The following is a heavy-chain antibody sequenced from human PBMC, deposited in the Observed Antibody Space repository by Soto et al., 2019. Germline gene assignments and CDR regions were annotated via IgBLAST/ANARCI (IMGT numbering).Heavy chain of an antibody. CDR2: FDPEDGET. Sequence: ASVKVSCKVSGYTLTELSMHWVRQAPGKGLEWMGGFDPEDGETIYAQKFQGRVTMTEDTSTDTAYMELSSLRSEDTAVYYCATVPFPGAAAGLYYYYGMDVWGQGTTVTVSS. J-gene: IGHJ6*02. CDR3: ATVPFPGAAAGLYYYYGMDV. D-gene: IGHD6-13*01. CDR1: GYTLTELS. V-gene: IGHV1-24*01.